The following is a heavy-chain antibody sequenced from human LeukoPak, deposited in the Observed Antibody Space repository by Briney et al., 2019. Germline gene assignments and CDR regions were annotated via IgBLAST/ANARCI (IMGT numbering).Heavy chain of an antibody. CDR1: GLTFSSYW. CDR2: RKQDESEK. CDR3: ARGSDYGDYVGIYFDS. J-gene: IGHJ4*02. Sequence: GGSLRLSCVASGLTFSSYWMSWVRQAPGKGLEWVANRKQDESEKWYVDSVKGRFTISRYNAEKSLYLQINSLRAEDTAVYYCARGSDYGDYVGIYFDSWGQGTLVTVSS. D-gene: IGHD4-17*01. V-gene: IGHV3-7*03.